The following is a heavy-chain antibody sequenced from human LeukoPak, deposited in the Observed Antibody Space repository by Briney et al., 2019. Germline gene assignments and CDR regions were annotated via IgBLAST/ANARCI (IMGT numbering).Heavy chain of an antibody. D-gene: IGHD6-25*01. Sequence: GGSLRLSCTASGFTFSDYDMNWVRLAPGKGLEWVSSISGRSSHMYYTDSAKGRFTISRDNAKNSLYLQMNSLRAEDTAVYYCARAFPPLRTSAAGDFWGRGTLVTVSS. CDR1: GFTFSDYD. J-gene: IGHJ4*02. V-gene: IGHV3-21*06. CDR2: ISGRSSHM. CDR3: ARAFPPLRTSAAGDF.